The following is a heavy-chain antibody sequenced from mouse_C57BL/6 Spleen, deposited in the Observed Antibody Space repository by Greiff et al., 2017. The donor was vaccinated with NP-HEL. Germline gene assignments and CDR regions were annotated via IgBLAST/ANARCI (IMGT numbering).Heavy chain of an antibody. V-gene: IGHV1-50*01. CDR1: GYTFTSYW. CDR2: IDPSDSYT. CDR3: ARSLYSGSIYGGYAMDY. D-gene: IGHD1-1*01. Sequence: QVQLQQPGAELVKPGASVKLSCKASGYTFTSYWMQWVKQRPGQGLEWIGEIDPSDSYTNYNQKFKGKATLTVDTSSSTAYMQLSSLTSEDSAVYYCARSLYSGSIYGGYAMDYWGQGTSVTVSS. J-gene: IGHJ4*01.